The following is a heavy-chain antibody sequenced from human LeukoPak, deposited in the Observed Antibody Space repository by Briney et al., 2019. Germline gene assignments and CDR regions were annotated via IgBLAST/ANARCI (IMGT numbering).Heavy chain of an antibody. J-gene: IGHJ4*02. Sequence: GGSLRLSCAASGFTFSSYAMHWVRQAPGKGLEWVAVISYDGSNKYYADSVKGRFTISRDNSKNTLYLQMNSLRAEDTAVYYCARDLYCGGDCYFFDYWGQGTLVTVSS. CDR1: GFTFSSYA. CDR2: ISYDGSNK. CDR3: ARDLYCGGDCYFFDY. D-gene: IGHD2-21*02. V-gene: IGHV3-30-3*01.